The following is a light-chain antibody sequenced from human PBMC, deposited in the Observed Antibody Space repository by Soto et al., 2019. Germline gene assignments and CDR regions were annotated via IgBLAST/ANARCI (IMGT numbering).Light chain of an antibody. CDR2: DAS. CDR3: QQYNSYPWT. CDR1: QSISSW. J-gene: IGKJ1*01. Sequence: DIPMTECPSTLHAALGDRFTITCLASQSISSWLAWYQQKPGKAPKLLIYDASSLESGVPSRFSGSGSGTEFTLTITSLQPDDFATYYCQQYNSYPWTFGQGTKVDIK. V-gene: IGKV1-5*01.